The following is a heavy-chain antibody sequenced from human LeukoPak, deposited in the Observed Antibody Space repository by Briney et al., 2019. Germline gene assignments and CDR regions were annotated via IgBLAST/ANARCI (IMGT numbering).Heavy chain of an antibody. J-gene: IGHJ6*03. CDR2: INPSGGST. V-gene: IGHV1-46*01. Sequence: ASVKVSCKASGYTFTSYYMHWVRQAPGQGLEWMGIINPSGGSTSYAQKFQGRVTMTRDMSTSTVYMELSSLRSEDTAVYYCARVAVGATRYYYYYYMDVWGKGTTVTVSS. CDR1: GYTFTSYY. D-gene: IGHD1-26*01. CDR3: ARVAVGATRYYYYYYMDV.